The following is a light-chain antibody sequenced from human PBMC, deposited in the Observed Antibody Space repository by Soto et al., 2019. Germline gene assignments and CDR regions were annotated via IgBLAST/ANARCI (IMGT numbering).Light chain of an antibody. V-gene: IGLV2-18*02. J-gene: IGLJ1*01. CDR2: EVS. CDR3: NSYTGSSTYV. CDR1: SSDVGSYNR. Sequence: QSVLTQPPSRSGSPGQSVAISCTGTSSDVGSYNRVSWYQQPPGAAPKLMIYEVSNRPSGVPDRFSGSKSGNTASLTISGLQAEDEADYYCNSYTGSSTYVFGTGTKVTVL.